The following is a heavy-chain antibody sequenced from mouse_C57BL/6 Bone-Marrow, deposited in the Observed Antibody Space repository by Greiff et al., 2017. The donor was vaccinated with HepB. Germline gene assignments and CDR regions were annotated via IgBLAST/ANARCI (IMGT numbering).Heavy chain of an antibody. J-gene: IGHJ2*01. D-gene: IGHD1-1*01. V-gene: IGHV5-16*01. CDR2: INYDGSST. CDR3: AREGSSYPDY. Sequence: EVKLMESEGGLVQPGSSMKLSCTASGFTFSDYYMAWVRQVPEKGLEWVANINYDGSSTYYLDSLKSRFIISRDNAKNILYLQMSSLKSEDTATYYCAREGSSYPDYWGQGTTLTVSS. CDR1: GFTFSDYY.